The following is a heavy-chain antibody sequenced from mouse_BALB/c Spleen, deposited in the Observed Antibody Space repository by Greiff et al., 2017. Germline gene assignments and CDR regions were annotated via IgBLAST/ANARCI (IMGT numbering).Heavy chain of an antibody. CDR3: AREITGTDYFDY. V-gene: IGHV3-2*02. Sequence: DVKLQESGPGLVKPSQSLSLTCTVTGYSITSDYAWNWIRQFPGNKLEWMGYISYSGSTSYNPSLKSRISITRDTSKNQFFLQLNSVTTEDTATYYCAREITGTDYFDYWGQGTTLTVSS. CDR1: GYSITSDYA. D-gene: IGHD4-1*01. J-gene: IGHJ2*01. CDR2: ISYSGST.